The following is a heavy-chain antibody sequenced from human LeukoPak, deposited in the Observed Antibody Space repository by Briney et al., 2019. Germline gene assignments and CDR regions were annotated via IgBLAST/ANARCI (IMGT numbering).Heavy chain of an antibody. CDR3: AKEGTGIHFDY. CDR2: ISYDGGNT. V-gene: IGHV3-30-3*01. CDR1: GFTFSSNA. D-gene: IGHD1-1*01. Sequence: GRSLRLSCAASGFTFSSNAIHWVRQAPGKGLEWVAEISYDGGNTYYADSVKGRFTISRDNSKNTQYLQMNSLRAEDTAVYYCAKEGTGIHFDYWGQGTLVTVSS. J-gene: IGHJ4*02.